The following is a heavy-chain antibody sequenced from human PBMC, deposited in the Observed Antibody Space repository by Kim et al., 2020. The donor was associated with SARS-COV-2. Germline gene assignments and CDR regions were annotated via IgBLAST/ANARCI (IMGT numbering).Heavy chain of an antibody. CDR2: ISSDGRNK. Sequence: GGSLRLSCAVSGVPFSSSGMHWVRQAPGKGLEWVAVISSDGRNKYYGDSVKDRFTISRDNSKSTLYLQMNSLRTGDTSMYYCAKGAADSYGSGTQWIDTWGQGTLVSVSS. CDR3: AKGAADSYGSGTQWIDT. J-gene: IGHJ5*02. D-gene: IGHD3-10*01. V-gene: IGHV3-30*18. CDR1: GVPFSSSG.